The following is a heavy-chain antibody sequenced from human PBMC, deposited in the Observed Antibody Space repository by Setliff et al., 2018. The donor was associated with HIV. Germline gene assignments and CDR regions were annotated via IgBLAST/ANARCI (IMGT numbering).Heavy chain of an antibody. Sequence: GASVKVSCKASGYTFTSYYMHWVRQAPGQGLEWMGIINPSGGSTSYAQKFQGRVTMTRDTSTSTAYMELSSLRSEDTAVYYCARAAGGYDFWSGYRWGHFDYWGQGTLVTVSS. CDR1: GYTFTSYY. V-gene: IGHV1-46*01. CDR3: ARAAGGYDFWSGYRWGHFDY. J-gene: IGHJ4*02. D-gene: IGHD3-3*01. CDR2: INPSGGST.